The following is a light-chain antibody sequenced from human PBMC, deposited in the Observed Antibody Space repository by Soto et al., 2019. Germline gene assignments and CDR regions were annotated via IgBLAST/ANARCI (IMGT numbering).Light chain of an antibody. Sequence: DIQMTQSPSYLLASVGDRVTLTCRASQSISTSLNWYQQTTGKAPKLLIYSATSLETGVSSRFSAFASATYFTLTINNVQPEDAATYFCQQSHSTPLNFGGGTKLQIK. CDR1: QSISTS. CDR3: QQSHSTPLN. V-gene: IGKV1-39*01. J-gene: IGKJ4*01. CDR2: SAT.